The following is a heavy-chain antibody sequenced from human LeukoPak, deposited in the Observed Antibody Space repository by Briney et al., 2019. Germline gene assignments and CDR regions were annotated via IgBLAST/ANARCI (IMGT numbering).Heavy chain of an antibody. CDR2: IYPSGST. J-gene: IGHJ4*02. CDR3: ARGGDDYLIDY. Sequence: SETLSLTCTVSGGSISSYYWSWIRQPAGKGLEWIGRIYPSGSTKYNPSLKSRVTMSADTSKNQFSLKLSSATAADTAVFYCARGGDDYLIDYWGQGTLVTVSS. CDR1: GGSISSYY. D-gene: IGHD4-11*01. V-gene: IGHV4-4*07.